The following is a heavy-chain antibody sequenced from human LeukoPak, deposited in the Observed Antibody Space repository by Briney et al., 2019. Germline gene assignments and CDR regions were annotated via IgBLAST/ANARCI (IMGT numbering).Heavy chain of an antibody. J-gene: IGHJ5*02. V-gene: IGHV1-2*02. CDR2: LNLKNGDT. D-gene: IGHD6-19*01. CDR1: GYTFTNFF. Sequence: ASVKVSCKASGYTFTNFFIHWARQAPGQGLEWMGWLNLKNGDTKYAQSFQGRVTMTRDTSINTVYMELRALTSDDAAVYYCTRDEAVYNSVWKQTNWFDPWGQGTLVTVSS. CDR3: TRDEAVYNSVWKQTNWFDP.